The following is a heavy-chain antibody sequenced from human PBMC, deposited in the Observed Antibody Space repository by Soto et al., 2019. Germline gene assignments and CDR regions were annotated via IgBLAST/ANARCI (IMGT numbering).Heavy chain of an antibody. CDR2: ISGSGYPT. J-gene: IGHJ3*01. V-gene: IGHV3-23*01. D-gene: IGHD4-17*01. Sequence: VQLLESGGGLVQPGGSLRLSCTASGFTFSNYAVTWVRQAPGKELEWVSAISGSGYPTYYSDSVQGRFTISRDNSKNTVYVQINSPRAEDTAVYYCAKESRYSDYVRAFDVWGQGTMVTVSS. CDR3: AKESRYSDYVRAFDV. CDR1: GFTFSNYA.